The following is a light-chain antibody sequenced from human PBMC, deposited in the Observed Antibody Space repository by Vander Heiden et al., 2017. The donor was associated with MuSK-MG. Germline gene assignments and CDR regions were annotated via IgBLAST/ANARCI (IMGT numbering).Light chain of an antibody. V-gene: IGLV1-44*01. CDR3: AAWDDSRPV. Sequence: QSVLTQPPSASGTPGQRFTISCSGSSPNIGSNTVNWYQQLPGTAPKLLIYSNNQRPSGVPDRFSGSKSGTSASLAISGLQSEDEADYYCAAWDDSRPVFGGGTKLTVL. J-gene: IGLJ3*02. CDR1: SPNIGSNT. CDR2: SNN.